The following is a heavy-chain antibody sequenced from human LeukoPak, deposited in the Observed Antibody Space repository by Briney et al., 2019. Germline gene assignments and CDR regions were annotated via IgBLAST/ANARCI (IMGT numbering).Heavy chain of an antibody. CDR3: AKQSAGVTTGYFDY. D-gene: IGHD1-26*01. Sequence: GGSLRLSCAASGFTFSAYAMSWVRQAPGKGLEWVSSISLSSARTYYAASVTRRFTISRDSSRTTLYLQVNSLRAEDTTVYYCAKQSAGVTTGYFDYWGQGTLVTVSS. V-gene: IGHV3-23*01. CDR1: GFTFSAYA. J-gene: IGHJ4*02. CDR2: ISLSSART.